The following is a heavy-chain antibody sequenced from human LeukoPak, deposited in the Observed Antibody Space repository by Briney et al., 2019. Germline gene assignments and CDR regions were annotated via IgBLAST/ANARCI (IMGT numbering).Heavy chain of an antibody. D-gene: IGHD4-17*01. V-gene: IGHV4-61*01. CDR2: IYYSGST. CDR1: GSSVSSGSYY. CDR3: AGSGPTVTTFFG. Sequence: SETLSLTCTVSGSSVSSGSYYWSWIRQPPGKGLEWIGYIYYSGSTNYNPSLKSRVTISVDTSKNQFSLKLSSVTAADTAVYYCAGSGPTVTTFFGWGQGTLVTVSS. J-gene: IGHJ4*02.